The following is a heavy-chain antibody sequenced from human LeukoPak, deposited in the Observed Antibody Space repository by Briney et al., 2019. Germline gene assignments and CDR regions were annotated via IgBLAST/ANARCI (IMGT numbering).Heavy chain of an antibody. CDR1: GGSISSYY. D-gene: IGHD1-26*01. V-gene: IGHV4-59*01. CDR3: ARVEIIVGATDAFDI. J-gene: IGHJ3*02. Sequence: SETLSLTCTVSGGSISSYYWSWIRQPPGKGLEWIGCIYYSGSTNYNPSLKSRVTISVDTSKNQFSLKLSSVTAADTAVYYCARVEIIVGATDAFDIWGQGTMVTVPS. CDR2: IYYSGST.